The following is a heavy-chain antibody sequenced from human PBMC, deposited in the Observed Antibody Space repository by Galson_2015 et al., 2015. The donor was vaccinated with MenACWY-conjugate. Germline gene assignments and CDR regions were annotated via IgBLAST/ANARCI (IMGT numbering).Heavy chain of an antibody. V-gene: IGHV1-18*01. CDR2: LSAYGGVT. J-gene: IGHJ4*02. D-gene: IGHD6-13*01. Sequence: SLKVSCEASGYTFTDYGVSWVRQAPGQGLEWVGWLSAYGGVTNYAQTLKGRVSMTTDTSTTSAYVELRSLTTDDTAVYYCARWGHSLYLLEYWGQGTLVTVSS. CDR1: GYTFTDYG. CDR3: ARWGHSLYLLEY.